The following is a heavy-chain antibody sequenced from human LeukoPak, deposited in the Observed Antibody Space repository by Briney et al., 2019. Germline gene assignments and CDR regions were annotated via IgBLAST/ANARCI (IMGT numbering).Heavy chain of an antibody. CDR1: GGTFSSYA. CDR3: ARDLRRTYDY. J-gene: IGHJ4*02. Sequence: GSSVKVSCKASGGTFSSYAISWVRQAPGQGLEWMGGIIPIFGTANYAQKFQGRVTITADKSTSTAYMELRSLRSDDTAVYYCARDLRRTYDYWGQGTLVTVSS. V-gene: IGHV1-69*06. CDR2: IIPIFGTA.